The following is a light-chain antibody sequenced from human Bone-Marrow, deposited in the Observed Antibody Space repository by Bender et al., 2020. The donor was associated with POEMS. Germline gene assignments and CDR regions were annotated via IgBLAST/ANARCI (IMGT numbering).Light chain of an antibody. CDR1: SSNIGAHA. J-gene: IGLJ3*02. CDR3: AVWDNSLNGWV. Sequence: QSVLTQPPSASGTPGQRVTISCSGGSSNIGAHAVNWSQHLPGPAPKLLIYSSHRRPSEVPDRFSGSRSGTSASLAISGLQSEDEADYYCAVWDNSLNGWVFGGGTKLTVL. V-gene: IGLV1-44*01. CDR2: SSH.